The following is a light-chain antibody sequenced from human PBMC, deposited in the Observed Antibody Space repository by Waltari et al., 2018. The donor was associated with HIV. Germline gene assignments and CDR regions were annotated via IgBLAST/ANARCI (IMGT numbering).Light chain of an antibody. J-gene: IGLJ2*01. CDR1: SSDIGLYNF. CDR3: FSYAGNNFLL. Sequence: QSALTQPPSASGSPGQSVTISCAGTSSDIGLYNFVSWYQHHPGKAPKLMISDVSRRPSGVPDRFSGSKSGNTASLTVSGLQADDDATYYCFSYAGNNFLLFGGGTKLTVL. V-gene: IGLV2-8*01. CDR2: DVS.